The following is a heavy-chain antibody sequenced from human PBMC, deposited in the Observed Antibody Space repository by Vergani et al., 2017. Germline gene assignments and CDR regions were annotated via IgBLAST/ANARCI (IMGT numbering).Heavy chain of an antibody. D-gene: IGHD3-3*01. CDR3: ARWWGGSGGYYYFWSGYSNKIGHYYYYGMDV. V-gene: IGHV5-51*03. CDR1: GYSFTSYW. CDR2: IYPGDSDT. J-gene: IGHJ6*02. Sequence: EVQLVQSGAEVKKPGESLKISCKGSGYSFTSYWIGWVRQMPGKGLEWMGIIYPGDSDTRYSPSFQGQVTIPADKSISTAYLQWSSLKASDTAMYYCARWWGGSGGYYYFWSGYSNKIGHYYYYGMDVWGQGTTVTVSS.